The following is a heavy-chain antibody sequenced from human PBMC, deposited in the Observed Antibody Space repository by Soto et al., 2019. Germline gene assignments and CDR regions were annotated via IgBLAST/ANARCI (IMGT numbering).Heavy chain of an antibody. V-gene: IGHV5-51*01. D-gene: IGHD5-12*01. Sequence: GESLKISCKGSGYSFTSYWIGWVRQMPGKGLEWMGIIYPGDSDTRYSPSFQGQVTISADKSISTAYLQWSSLKASDTAMYYFAILKGLYCGYDSGGYDAFDIWGQGTMVTVS. CDR2: IYPGDSDT. J-gene: IGHJ3*02. CDR1: GYSFTSYW. CDR3: AILKGLYCGYDSGGYDAFDI.